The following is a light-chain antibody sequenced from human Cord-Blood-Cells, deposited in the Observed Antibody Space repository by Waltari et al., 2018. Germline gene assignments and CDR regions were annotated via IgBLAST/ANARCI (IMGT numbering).Light chain of an antibody. CDR3: SSYAGSNNVV. CDR2: GVS. J-gene: IGLJ2*01. CDR1: SSDVGGYNY. Sequence: QSALTQPPSASGSPGQSVTISCPGTSSDVGGYNYVSWYQQHPGKAPKLMIYGVSKRPAGVPYRCSGSKSGNTASLTGSGLQAEDEADYYCSSYAGSNNVVFGGGTKLTVL. V-gene: IGLV2-8*01.